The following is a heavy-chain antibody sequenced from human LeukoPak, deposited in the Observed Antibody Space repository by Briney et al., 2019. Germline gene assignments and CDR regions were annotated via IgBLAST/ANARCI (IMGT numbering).Heavy chain of an antibody. V-gene: IGHV3-48*01. Sequence: GGSLRLSCAASGFTFTSYSMNWVRQAPGKGLEWVSYISSSSTIYYADSVKGRFTISRDNAKNSLYLQMNSLRAEDTAVYYCARDYYGDYAFDYWGQGTLVTVSS. J-gene: IGHJ4*02. CDR2: ISSSSTI. CDR1: GFTFTSYS. D-gene: IGHD4-17*01. CDR3: ARDYYGDYAFDY.